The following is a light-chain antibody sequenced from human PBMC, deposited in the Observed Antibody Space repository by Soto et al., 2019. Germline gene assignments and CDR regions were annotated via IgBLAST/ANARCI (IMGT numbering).Light chain of an antibody. CDR2: AAS. V-gene: IGKV3-20*01. CDR1: QSINNRY. CDR3: QQFGSSPGFT. Sequence: EIVLTQSPGTLSLSPGERATLSCRASQSINNRYLAWYQQKPGQAPRLLIYAASSRATGIRDRFSGSGSGTDFTLTISRLEPEDFAVYYFQQFGSSPGFTFGPGTKVDIK. J-gene: IGKJ3*01.